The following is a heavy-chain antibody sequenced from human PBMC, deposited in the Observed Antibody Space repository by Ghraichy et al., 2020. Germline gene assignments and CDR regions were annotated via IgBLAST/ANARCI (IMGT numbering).Heavy chain of an antibody. CDR2: IKHDLSEK. Sequence: GGSLRLSCAASGFTFSSYYMTWVRQVPGKGLEWVANIKHDLSEKYYADSVKGRFTISRDNAKNSVYLQMNSLRPADTALYYCARGGYNYGSNPIDYWGQGTLVTVSS. V-gene: IGHV3-7*04. CDR3: ARGGYNYGSNPIDY. CDR1: GFTFSSYY. J-gene: IGHJ4*02. D-gene: IGHD5-18*01.